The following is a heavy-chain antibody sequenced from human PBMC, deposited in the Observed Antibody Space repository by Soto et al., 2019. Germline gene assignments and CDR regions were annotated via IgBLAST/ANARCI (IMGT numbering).Heavy chain of an antibody. CDR3: TTDTSQHHYDLWSGYYDYYGMDV. Sequence: EVQLVESGGGLVKPGGSLRLSCAASGFTFTNAWMNWVRQAPGKGLEWVGRIKSKTDGGTTDYAAPVKGRFTISRADSKHTLYLQMNSLKTEDAAVYYCTTDTSQHHYDLWSGYYDYYGMDVWGQGTTVTVSS. CDR1: GFTFTNAW. J-gene: IGHJ6*02. D-gene: IGHD3-3*01. CDR2: IKSKTDGGTT. V-gene: IGHV3-15*07.